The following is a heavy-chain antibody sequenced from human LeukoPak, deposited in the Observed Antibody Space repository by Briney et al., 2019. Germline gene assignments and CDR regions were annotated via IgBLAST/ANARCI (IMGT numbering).Heavy chain of an antibody. CDR3: ARGYYSGWTRIGF. J-gene: IGHJ4*02. CDR1: GFTFSDYY. D-gene: IGHD6-19*01. V-gene: IGHV3-11*05. CDR2: ISTSDT. Sequence: PGGSLRLSCAASGFTFSDYYMSWIRQAPGKGLEWVSYISTSDTNYADSVKGRFTISRDNAKNSLYLQMNSLRAEDTAVYYCARGYYSGWTRIGFWGQGTLVTVSS.